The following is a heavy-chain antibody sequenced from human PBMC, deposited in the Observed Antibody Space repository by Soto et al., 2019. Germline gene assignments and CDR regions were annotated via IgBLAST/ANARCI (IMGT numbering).Heavy chain of an antibody. CDR1: GGSISSGGYY. Sequence: SETLSLTCTVSGGSISSGGYYWSWIRQHPGKGLEWIGYIYYSGSTNYNPSLKSRVTISVDTSKNQFSLKLSSVTAADTAMYYCAGGLYSSGFGDYWGQGTLVTVSS. D-gene: IGHD6-19*01. J-gene: IGHJ4*02. CDR3: AGGLYSSGFGDY. CDR2: IYYSGST. V-gene: IGHV4-61*08.